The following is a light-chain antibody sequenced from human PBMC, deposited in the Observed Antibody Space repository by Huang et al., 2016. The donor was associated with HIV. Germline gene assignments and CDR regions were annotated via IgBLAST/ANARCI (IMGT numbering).Light chain of an antibody. CDR1: QGLLYREKIY. J-gene: IGKJ2*01. Sequence: DIVMTQTPLSLSVTPGQPASISCKSSQGLLYREKIYLYCYLQKPGQSPQLLIYELSNRFSGVPDRFSGIGSPTDFTLKISRVETDDVGVYYCMQGKQLPYTCGQGTRLEIK. CDR3: MQGKQLPYT. V-gene: IGKV2-29*02. CDR2: ELS.